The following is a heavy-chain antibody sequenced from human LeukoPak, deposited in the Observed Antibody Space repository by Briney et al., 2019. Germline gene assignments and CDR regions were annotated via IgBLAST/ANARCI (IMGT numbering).Heavy chain of an antibody. Sequence: SVKVSCKASGGTFSSYAISWVRQAPGQGLEWMGGIIPISGTANYAQKFQGRVTITADESTSTAYMELSSLRSEDTAVYYCARGYSYGGDAFDIWGQGTMVTVSS. CDR1: GGTFSSYA. V-gene: IGHV1-69*01. J-gene: IGHJ3*02. D-gene: IGHD5-18*01. CDR3: ARGYSYGGDAFDI. CDR2: IIPISGTA.